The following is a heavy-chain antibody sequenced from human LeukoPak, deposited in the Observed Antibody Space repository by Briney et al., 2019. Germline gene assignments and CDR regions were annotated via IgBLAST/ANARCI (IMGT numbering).Heavy chain of an antibody. Sequence: ASVKVSCKASGYIFTGYYIHWVRQAPGQGLEWMGWINPNSRVTNYAQKFQGRVTMTRDTSISTAYMELSRLRSDDTAVYYCARAWGTTVTTFFDYWSQGTLVTVSS. CDR1: GYIFTGYY. J-gene: IGHJ4*02. D-gene: IGHD4-17*01. V-gene: IGHV1-2*02. CDR3: ARAWGTTVTTFFDY. CDR2: INPNSRVT.